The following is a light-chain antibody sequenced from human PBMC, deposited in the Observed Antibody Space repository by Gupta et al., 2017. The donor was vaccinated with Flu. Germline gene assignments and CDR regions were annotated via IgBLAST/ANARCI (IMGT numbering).Light chain of an antibody. J-gene: IGLJ1*01. CDR1: SSNIGSNN. CDR2: GNS. Sequence: TPGQRVTISCSGSSSNIGSNNVNWYQQVPGTAPKLLIYGNSQRPSGVPDRFSGSKSGTSASLAISGLQSEDEADYYCAAWDDSLNGHYVFGTGTKVTAL. V-gene: IGLV1-44*01. CDR3: AAWDDSLNGHYV.